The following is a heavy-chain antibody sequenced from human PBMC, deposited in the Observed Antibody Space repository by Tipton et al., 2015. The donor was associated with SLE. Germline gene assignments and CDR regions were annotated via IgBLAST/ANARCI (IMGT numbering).Heavy chain of an antibody. Sequence: LRLSCAASGFTFSSYAMTWVRQAPGKGLEWIGEIDHSGSANYNPSLESRLTISGDTSKKQFSLKLRSVTAADTAVYYCARGITGDLWCRGTLVTVSS. CDR1: GFTFSSYA. V-gene: IGHV4-34*01. CDR2: IDHSGSA. CDR3: ARGITGDL. J-gene: IGHJ2*01. D-gene: IGHD3-10*01.